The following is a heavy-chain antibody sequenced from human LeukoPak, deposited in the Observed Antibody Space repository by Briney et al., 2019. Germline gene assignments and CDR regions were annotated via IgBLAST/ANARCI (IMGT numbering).Heavy chain of an antibody. CDR2: IWYDGSNK. Sequence: GGSLRLSCAASGFTFSSYGMHWVRQAPGEGLEWVAVIWYDGSNKYYADSVKGRFTISRDNSKNTLYLQMNSLRAEDTAVYYCARDPHPYYYDSSGYYCDYWGQGTLVTVSS. D-gene: IGHD3-22*01. J-gene: IGHJ4*02. V-gene: IGHV3-33*01. CDR3: ARDPHPYYYDSSGYYCDY. CDR1: GFTFSSYG.